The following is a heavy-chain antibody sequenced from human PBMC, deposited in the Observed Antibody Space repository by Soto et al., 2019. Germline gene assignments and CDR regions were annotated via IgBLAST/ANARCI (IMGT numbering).Heavy chain of an antibody. D-gene: IGHD3-3*02. CDR1: GFSFSDSA. CDR2: IITHGRDT. CDR3: LGDIFGVVIFDY. J-gene: IGHJ4*02. Sequence: PXGSLRLSCSAAGFSFSDSAMHWVRQAPGKGPEYVSAIITHGRDTYYADSVKGRFTISRDNSRSTVHLQMTSLRTEDTAFYYCLGDIFGVVIFDYWGQGNPVTVSS. V-gene: IGHV3-64D*06.